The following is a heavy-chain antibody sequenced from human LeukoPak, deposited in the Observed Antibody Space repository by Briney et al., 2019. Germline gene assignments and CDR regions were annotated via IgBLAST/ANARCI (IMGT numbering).Heavy chain of an antibody. CDR3: AKDRGVVVTAILDY. J-gene: IGHJ4*02. Sequence: GRSLRLSCAASGYTFDDYAMHWVRQAPGKGLKWVSGISWNSGSIGYADSVKGRFTISRDNAKNSLYLQMNSLRAEDTALYYCAKDRGVVVTAILDYWGQGTLVTVSS. CDR1: GYTFDDYA. D-gene: IGHD2-21*02. CDR2: ISWNSGSI. V-gene: IGHV3-9*01.